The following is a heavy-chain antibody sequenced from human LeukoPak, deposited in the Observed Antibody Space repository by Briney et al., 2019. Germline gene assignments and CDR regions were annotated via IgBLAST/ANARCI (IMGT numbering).Heavy chain of an antibody. J-gene: IGHJ4*02. D-gene: IGHD6-19*01. V-gene: IGHV3-23*01. Sequence: GGSLRLSCAASGFTFSSYAMSWVRQASGKGLEWVSAISGSGGSTYYADSVKGRFTISRDNSKNTLYLQMNSLRAEDTAVYYCAKYEGGYSSGWYFDYWGQGTLVTVSS. CDR2: ISGSGGST. CDR3: AKYEGGYSSGWYFDY. CDR1: GFTFSSYA.